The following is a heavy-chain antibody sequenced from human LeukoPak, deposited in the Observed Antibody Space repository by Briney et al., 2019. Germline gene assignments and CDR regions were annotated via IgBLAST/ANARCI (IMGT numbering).Heavy chain of an antibody. J-gene: IGHJ3*02. CDR2: IRGSGGST. D-gene: IGHD3-22*01. CDR3: AKDYYYDGAGWYAFDI. CDR1: GFTFSSYA. Sequence: PGGSLRLSCAASGFTFSSYAMSWVRQAQGKGLEWVSAIRGSGGSTYYADSVKGRFTISRDNSKNTLYLQMNSLRAEDTAVYYCAKDYYYDGAGWYAFDIWGQGTMVTVSS. V-gene: IGHV3-23*01.